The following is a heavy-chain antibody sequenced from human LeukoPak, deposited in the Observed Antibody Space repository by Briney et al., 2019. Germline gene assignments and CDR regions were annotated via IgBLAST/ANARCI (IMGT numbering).Heavy chain of an antibody. Sequence: GGSLRLSCAASGFTFGGYSMNWIRQAPGKGLEWVSSISSSSSYIYYADSVKGRFTISRDNAKNSLYLQMNSLRAEDTAVYYCARPLDYYDSSPFDYWGQGTLVTVSS. D-gene: IGHD3-22*01. CDR2: ISSSSSYI. CDR1: GFTFGGYS. V-gene: IGHV3-21*01. J-gene: IGHJ4*02. CDR3: ARPLDYYDSSPFDY.